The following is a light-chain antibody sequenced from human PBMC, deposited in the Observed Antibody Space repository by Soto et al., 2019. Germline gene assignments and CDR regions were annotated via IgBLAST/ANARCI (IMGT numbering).Light chain of an antibody. Sequence: QPVLTQPASVTGSPGQSITISCTETSSDVGGYNYVSWYQQHPGKAPKLMIYDVSNRPSGVSNRFSGSKSGNTASLTISGLQAEDEADYYCSSYTSSSTLYVFGTGTKVTVL. CDR1: SSDVGGYNY. CDR3: SSYTSSSTLYV. CDR2: DVS. V-gene: IGLV2-14*01. J-gene: IGLJ1*01.